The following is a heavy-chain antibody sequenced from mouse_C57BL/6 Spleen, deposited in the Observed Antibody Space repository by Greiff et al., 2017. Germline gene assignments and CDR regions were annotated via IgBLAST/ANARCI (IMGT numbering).Heavy chain of an antibody. V-gene: IGHV14-4*01. J-gene: IGHJ4*01. CDR2: IDPENGDT. D-gene: IGHD3-2*02. CDR1: GFNIKDDY. Sequence: EVQLQESGAELVRPGASVKLSCTASGFNIKDDYMHWVKQRPEQGLEWIGWIDPENGDTEYASKFQGKATIPEDTSSNTAYLQLSSLTSEDTAVYYCTTGDSSGYDYAMDYWGQGTSVTVSS. CDR3: TTGDSSGYDYAMDY.